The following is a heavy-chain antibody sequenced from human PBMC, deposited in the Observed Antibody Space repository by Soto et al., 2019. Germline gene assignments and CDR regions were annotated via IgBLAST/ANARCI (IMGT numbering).Heavy chain of an antibody. Sequence: ASVKVSCKASGYTFFTYGITWVRQAPGQGLEWMGWISTYDGNTDYAQKLQGRVTMTTDTSTRTAYMELGSLRSDDTAVYYCAHRYGGNYYRWYFDYWGQGTLVTVSS. CDR3: AHRYGGNYYRWYFDY. J-gene: IGHJ4*02. CDR1: GYTFFTYG. V-gene: IGHV1-18*01. D-gene: IGHD1-26*01. CDR2: ISTYDGNT.